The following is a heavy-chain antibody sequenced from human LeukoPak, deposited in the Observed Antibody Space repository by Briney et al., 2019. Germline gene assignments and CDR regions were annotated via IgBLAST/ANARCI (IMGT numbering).Heavy chain of an antibody. J-gene: IGHJ4*02. CDR1: GFTFSSYE. CDR3: ARLPAAAGTGGYFDY. CDR2: ISDTGSTI. Sequence: GGSLRLSRAASGFTFSSYELNWVRQAPGKGLEWVSYISDTGSTIYYADSVEGRFTISRDNAKNSLYLQMNSLRAEDTAVYYCARLPAAAGTGGYFDYWGQGTLVTVSS. D-gene: IGHD6-13*01. V-gene: IGHV3-48*03.